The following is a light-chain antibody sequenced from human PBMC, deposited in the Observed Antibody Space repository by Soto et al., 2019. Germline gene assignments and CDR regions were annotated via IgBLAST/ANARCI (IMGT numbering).Light chain of an antibody. J-gene: IGLJ1*01. CDR2: NNN. V-gene: IGLV1-44*01. Sequence: QSVLTQPPSASGTPGQRVTISCSGSSSNIGSSIVNWYQQLPGTAPKPLIYNNNQRPSGVPDRFSGSKSGTSASLAISGLQSEDEAAYYCAAWDDSLNGYVFGTGTKVTVL. CDR3: AAWDDSLNGYV. CDR1: SSNIGSSI.